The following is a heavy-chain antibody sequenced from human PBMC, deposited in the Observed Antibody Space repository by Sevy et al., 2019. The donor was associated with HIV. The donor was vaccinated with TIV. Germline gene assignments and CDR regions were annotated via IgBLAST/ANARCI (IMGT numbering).Heavy chain of an antibody. CDR3: ARDSFADYDSSGTEGDY. J-gene: IGHJ4*02. CDR2: INPSGGST. Sequence: ASVKVSCKASGYTFTSYYMHWVRQAPGQGLEWMGIINPSGGSTSYAQKFQGRVTMTRDTSTSKVYMELSSLRSEDTAVYYCARDSFADYDSSGTEGDYWGQGTLVTVSS. CDR1: GYTFTSYY. D-gene: IGHD3-22*01. V-gene: IGHV1-46*01.